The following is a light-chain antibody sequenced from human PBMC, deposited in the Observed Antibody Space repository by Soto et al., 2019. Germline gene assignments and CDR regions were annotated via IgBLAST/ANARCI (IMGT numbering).Light chain of an antibody. V-gene: IGLV2-14*01. J-gene: IGLJ3*02. Sequence: SALTQAAVGSGAPGQSSTISCPGTSSDVGGYNYVSWYQQPPGKAPKLMIYEVSNRPSGVSNRFAGSKSGNTAPPTISGLPAEDEADYYCSSYASSSTLVFGGGTKLTVL. CDR3: SSYASSSTLV. CDR1: SSDVGGYNY. CDR2: EVS.